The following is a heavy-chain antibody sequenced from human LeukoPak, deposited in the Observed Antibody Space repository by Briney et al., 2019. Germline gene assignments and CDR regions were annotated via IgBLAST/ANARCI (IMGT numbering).Heavy chain of an antibody. Sequence: SGGSLRLSCAASVFTVSSSYMSWVRQATGKGLEWVSVIYSGGSTYYADSVKGRFTISRDNSKNTLYLQMNSLRAEDTAVYYCAREARGYSSPGWFDPWGQGTLVTVSS. CDR1: VFTVSSSY. CDR3: AREARGYSSPGWFDP. D-gene: IGHD5-18*01. V-gene: IGHV3-66*01. J-gene: IGHJ5*02. CDR2: IYSGGST.